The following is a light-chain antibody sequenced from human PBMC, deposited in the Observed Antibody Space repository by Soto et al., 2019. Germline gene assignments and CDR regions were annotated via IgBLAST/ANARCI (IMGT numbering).Light chain of an antibody. Sequence: EIVMTQSPATLSVSPGERATLSCRASQSVSSKVAWYQQKPGQAPRLLIYDASVRATGIPDRFSGRGSGTELTLTISSLQSEDFAFYYCPQYNNWTFGQGTRVVIK. J-gene: IGKJ1*01. CDR1: QSVSSK. CDR3: PQYNNWT. CDR2: DAS. V-gene: IGKV3-15*01.